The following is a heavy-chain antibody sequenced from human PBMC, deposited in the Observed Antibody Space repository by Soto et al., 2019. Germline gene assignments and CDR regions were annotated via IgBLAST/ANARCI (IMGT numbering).Heavy chain of an antibody. Sequence: SETLSLTCTVSGGSISSSSYYWGWIRQPPGKGLEWIGSIYYSGSTYYNPSLKSRVTISVDTSKNQFSLKLSSVTAADTAVYYCARHKWLRNWFAPWGQGTLVTVSS. V-gene: IGHV4-39*01. CDR2: IYYSGST. CDR1: GGSISSSSYY. J-gene: IGHJ5*02. D-gene: IGHD5-12*01. CDR3: ARHKWLRNWFAP.